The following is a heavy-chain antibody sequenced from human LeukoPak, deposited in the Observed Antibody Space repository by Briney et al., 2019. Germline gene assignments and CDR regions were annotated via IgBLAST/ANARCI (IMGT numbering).Heavy chain of an antibody. CDR2: IIPIFGTA. Sequence: SVKVSCKASGGTFSSYAISWVRQAPGQGLEWMGRIIPIFGTANYAQKFQGRVTITTDESTSTAHMELSSLRSEDTAVYYCAREVGSGWYYFDYWGQGTLVTVSS. CDR1: GGTFSSYA. V-gene: IGHV1-69*05. D-gene: IGHD6-19*01. CDR3: AREVGSGWYYFDY. J-gene: IGHJ4*02.